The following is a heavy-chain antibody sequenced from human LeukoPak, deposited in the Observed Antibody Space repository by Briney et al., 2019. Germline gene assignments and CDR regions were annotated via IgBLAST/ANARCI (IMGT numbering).Heavy chain of an antibody. CDR1: GGSFSGYY. D-gene: IGHD3-22*01. J-gene: IGHJ5*02. V-gene: IGHV4-34*01. CDR2: INHSGST. Sequence: SETLSLTCAVYGGSFSGYYWSWIRQPPGKGLEWIGEINHSGSTNYNPSLKSRVTISVDTSKNQFSLKLSSVTAADTAVYYCAREVVVVITGDNWFDPRGQGTLVTVSS. CDR3: AREVVVVITGDNWFDP.